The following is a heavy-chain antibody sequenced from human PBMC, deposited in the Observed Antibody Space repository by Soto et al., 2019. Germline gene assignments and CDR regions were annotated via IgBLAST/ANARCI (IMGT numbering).Heavy chain of an antibody. V-gene: IGHV3-64*01. CDR3: ARDGVATGSFEF. CDR2: ISSDGGST. D-gene: IGHD3-3*01. CDR1: GFTYRGYA. J-gene: IGHJ4*02. Sequence: EVLLVESGGGLVQPGGSLRLSCAASGFTYRGYAMHWVRQAPGKGLEYVSRISSDGGSTYYVNSVKGRFAISRDNSKNTMYLQLGSLRTDDMAVYYCARDGVATGSFEFWGQGTLVTVSS.